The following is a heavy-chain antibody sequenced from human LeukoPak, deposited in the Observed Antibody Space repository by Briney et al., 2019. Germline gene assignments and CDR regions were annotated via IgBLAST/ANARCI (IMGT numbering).Heavy chain of an antibody. CDR3: ARDSSTDAFDI. Sequence: QPGGSLRLSCAASGFTFSSYAMNWVRQAPGKGLEWVSVIYSGAATYYADTAKGRFTISRDNSKNTLYLQMTGLRIEDTAVYYCARDSSTDAFDIWGQGTMVTVSS. J-gene: IGHJ3*02. V-gene: IGHV3-66*02. CDR2: IYSGAAT. D-gene: IGHD2-15*01. CDR1: GFTFSSYA.